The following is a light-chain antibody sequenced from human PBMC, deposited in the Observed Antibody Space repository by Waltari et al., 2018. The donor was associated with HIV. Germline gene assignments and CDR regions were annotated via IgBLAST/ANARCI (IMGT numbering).Light chain of an antibody. J-gene: IGLJ2*01. CDR3: GTWDSGLSVVV. Sequence: QSVLTQPPSVSAAPGQTVTITCSGTSSNIGNNYVSWYQHLPGTAPQLLIYDNKKRPPGIPDRFAAYTSGTSATLDITGLQTGDEADYYCGTWDSGLSVVVFGEGTKLTVL. CDR2: DNK. CDR1: SSNIGNNY. V-gene: IGLV1-51*01.